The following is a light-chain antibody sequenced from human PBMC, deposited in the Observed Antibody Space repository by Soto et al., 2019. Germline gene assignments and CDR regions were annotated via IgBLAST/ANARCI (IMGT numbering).Light chain of an antibody. V-gene: IGKV1-5*01. Sequence: DIQMTQSPSTLSASVVDRFTITFLASHIISSWLAWYQQKPGRAPKLLIYDSSSLESGVPSRFSGSGSGTEFRLTISTMQPDDFATYYCQQYDSFSVTFGQGTRLEIK. CDR1: HIISSW. CDR3: QQYDSFSVT. J-gene: IGKJ5*01. CDR2: DSS.